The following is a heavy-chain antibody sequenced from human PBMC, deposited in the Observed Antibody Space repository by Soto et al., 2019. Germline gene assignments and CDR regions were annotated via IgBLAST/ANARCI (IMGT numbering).Heavy chain of an antibody. CDR3: ARDLGYYDSSGYFDY. CDR2: ISSSGDII. CDR1: GFTFSDHY. J-gene: IGHJ4*02. Sequence: QVQLVESVGGLVKPGGSLRLSCAASGFTFSDHYMSWIRQAPGKGLEWVSYISSSGDIIYYADSVKGRFTISRDNAKNSLYLQMNSLRAEDTAVYYCARDLGYYDSSGYFDYWGQGTLVTVSS. V-gene: IGHV3-11*01. D-gene: IGHD3-22*01.